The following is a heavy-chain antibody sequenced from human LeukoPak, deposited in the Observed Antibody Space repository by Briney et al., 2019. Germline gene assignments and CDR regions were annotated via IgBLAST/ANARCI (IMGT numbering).Heavy chain of an antibody. CDR3: ASCCTSRSCYRRRDY. Sequence: GGSLTLSCAASGFTFSIYSMNWLRQATGKGLEWVSSISSSSSYIYYADSVKGRFTISRDNAKNSLYLQMNNLRAEDTALYYCASCCTSRSCYRRRDYWGQGTLVTVSS. CDR2: ISSSSSYI. D-gene: IGHD2-2*01. J-gene: IGHJ4*02. CDR1: GFTFSIYS. V-gene: IGHV3-21*01.